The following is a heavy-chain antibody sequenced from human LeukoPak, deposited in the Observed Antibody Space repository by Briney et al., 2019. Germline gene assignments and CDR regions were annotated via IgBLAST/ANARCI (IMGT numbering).Heavy chain of an antibody. CDR3: ARGRYPDAFDI. CDR2: INHSGST. Sequence: SETLSLTCAVYGESFSGYYWSWIRQPPGKGLEWIGEINHSGSTNYNPSLKSRVTISVDTSKNQFSLKLSSVTAADTAVYYCARGRYPDAFDIWGQGTMVTVSS. V-gene: IGHV4-34*01. D-gene: IGHD1-1*01. J-gene: IGHJ3*02. CDR1: GESFSGYY.